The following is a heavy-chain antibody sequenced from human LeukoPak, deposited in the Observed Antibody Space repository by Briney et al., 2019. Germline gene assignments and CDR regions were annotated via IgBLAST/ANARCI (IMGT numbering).Heavy chain of an antibody. CDR3: AKGLSATSMGIDY. Sequence: GGSLRLSCAASGFTFSTYAMTWVRQAPGRGLEWVSTISGSSGSTDYADPVKGRFTVSRDNSRNTLYLQMHSVRVDDTAVYYCAKGLSATSMGIDYWGQGTLVTVSS. D-gene: IGHD4-17*01. J-gene: IGHJ4*02. CDR2: ISGSSGST. V-gene: IGHV3-23*01. CDR1: GFTFSTYA.